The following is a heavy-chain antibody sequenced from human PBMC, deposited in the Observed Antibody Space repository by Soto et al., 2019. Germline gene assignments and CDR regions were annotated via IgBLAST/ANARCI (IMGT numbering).Heavy chain of an antibody. J-gene: IGHJ6*02. CDR3: AREKWPRNYYYGMDV. CDR2: IYYSGST. D-gene: IGHD5-12*01. V-gene: IGHV4-31*03. Sequence: SETLSLTCTVSGGSISSGGYYWSWIRQHPGKGLEWIGYIYYSGSTYYNPSLKSRVTISVDTSKNQFSLKLSSVTAADTAVYYCAREKWPRNYYYGMDVWGQGTTVTVSS. CDR1: GGSISSGGYY.